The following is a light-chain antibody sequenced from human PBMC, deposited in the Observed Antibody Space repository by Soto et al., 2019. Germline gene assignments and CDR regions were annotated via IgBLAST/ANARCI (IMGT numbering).Light chain of an antibody. V-gene: IGKV1-5*01. CDR2: DAS. CDR1: QSISSW. Sequence: DIQMTQSPPTLSASVGNRVTITCRASQSISSWLAWYQQKPGKAPKLLIYDASSLESGVPSRFSGSGSGTEFTLTISSLQPDDFATYYCQQYNSYPWTFGQGTKVDIK. CDR3: QQYNSYPWT. J-gene: IGKJ1*01.